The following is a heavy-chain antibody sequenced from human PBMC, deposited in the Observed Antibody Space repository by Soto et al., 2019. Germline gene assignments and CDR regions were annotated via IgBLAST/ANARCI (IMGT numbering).Heavy chain of an antibody. CDR3: ARRPHYYYGSGSPYTSSFQH. D-gene: IGHD3-10*01. CDR1: GGSFSGYY. J-gene: IGHJ1*01. V-gene: IGHV4-34*01. CDR2: INHSGST. Sequence: QVQLQQWGAGLLKPSETLSLTCAVYGGSFSGYYWSWIRQPPGKGLEWVGEINHSGSTNYNPSIKSRVTISVDTSKNQFSLKLSSVTAADTAVYYCARRPHYYYGSGSPYTSSFQHWGQGTLVTVSS.